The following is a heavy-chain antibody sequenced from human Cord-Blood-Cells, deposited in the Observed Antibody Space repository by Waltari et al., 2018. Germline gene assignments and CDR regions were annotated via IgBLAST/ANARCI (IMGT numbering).Heavy chain of an antibody. CDR3: ARVAAAGYYYYYGMDV. CDR1: GDSVSSNSAA. V-gene: IGHV6-1*01. CDR2: TDFRANLFN. D-gene: IGHD6-13*01. Sequence: QVQLQQSGPGLVKPSQTLSLTCVISGDSVSSNSAAWNWIRQSPSRGLEWLGRTDFRANLFNDYAVSSKSRITINPDTSKNQFSLQLNSVAPEDTAVYYCARVAAAGYYYYYGMDVWCQGTTVTVSS. J-gene: IGHJ6*02.